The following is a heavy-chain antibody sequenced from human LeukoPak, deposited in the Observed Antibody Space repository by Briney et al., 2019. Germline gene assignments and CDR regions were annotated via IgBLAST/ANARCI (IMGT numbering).Heavy chain of an antibody. J-gene: IGHJ4*02. Sequence: ETLSLTCAVYGGSFSGYYRSWVRQAPGKGLEWVSGIHSGDSTYYADSVKGRITISRDNSKNMLYLQMNSLRAEDTAVYHCARASGGYYGSSGSFDYWGQGTLVTVSS. V-gene: IGHV3-53*01. CDR3: ARASGGYYGSSGSFDY. D-gene: IGHD3-22*01. CDR1: GGSFSGYY. CDR2: IHSGDST.